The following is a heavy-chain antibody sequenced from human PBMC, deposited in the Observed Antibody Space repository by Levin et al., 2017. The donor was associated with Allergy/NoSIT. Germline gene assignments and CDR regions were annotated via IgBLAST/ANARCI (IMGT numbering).Heavy chain of an antibody. CDR3: AKIDSHSGYGMNV. CDR1: GYSFISYW. J-gene: IGHJ6*02. V-gene: IGHV5-51*01. Sequence: GESLKISCQGSGYSFISYWIARVRQMPGKGLEWMGSVYPADSDATYNPSFLGQVSLSVDKSLKTAYLQWSRLKPSDTAMYYCAKIDSHSGYGMNVWGQGTTVTVSS. D-gene: IGHD2-15*01. CDR2: VYPADSDA.